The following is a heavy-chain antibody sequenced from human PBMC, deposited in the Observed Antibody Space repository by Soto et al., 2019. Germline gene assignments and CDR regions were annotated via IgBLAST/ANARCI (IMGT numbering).Heavy chain of an antibody. D-gene: IGHD6-13*01. CDR1: GFTFSSYA. CDR3: AKVGYSSSSFGMDV. J-gene: IGHJ6*02. Sequence: EVQLLESGGGLVQPGGSLRLSCAASGFTFSSYAMNWVHQAPGKGLEWVSAISGSGGSTYYADSVKGRFTISRDNSKNTLYLQMNSLRAEDTAVYYCAKVGYSSSSFGMDVWGQGTTVTVSS. V-gene: IGHV3-23*01. CDR2: ISGSGGST.